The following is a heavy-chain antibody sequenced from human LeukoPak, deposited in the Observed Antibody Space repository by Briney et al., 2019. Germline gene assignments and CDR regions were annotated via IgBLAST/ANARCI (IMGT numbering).Heavy chain of an antibody. J-gene: IGHJ4*02. D-gene: IGHD6-13*01. CDR1: GYSFTSYY. CDR3: ARARIAAAGYVDY. V-gene: IGHV1-46*01. Sequence: ASVKVSCKASGYSFTSYYLHWVRQAPGQGLEWMGIIHPSAGSTTYPQKFQDRVTMTRDTSTSTVYVELSSLRSEDTAVYYCARARIAAAGYVDYWGQGTLVTVSS. CDR2: IHPSAGST.